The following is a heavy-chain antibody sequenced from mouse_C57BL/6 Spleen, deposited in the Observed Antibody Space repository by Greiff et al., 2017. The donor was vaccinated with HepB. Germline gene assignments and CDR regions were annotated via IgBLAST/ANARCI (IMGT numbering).Heavy chain of an antibody. CDR1: GYTFTSYW. Sequence: QVQLQQPGAELVKPGASVKVSCKASGYTFTSYWMHWVKQRPGQGLEWIGRIHPSDSDTNYNQKFKGKATFTVDKSSSTSYMQLSSLTSEESAVYYCAMAPDGYSLDYWGQGTPLTVSS. D-gene: IGHD2-3*01. CDR2: IHPSDSDT. CDR3: AMAPDGYSLDY. V-gene: IGHV1-74*01. J-gene: IGHJ2*01.